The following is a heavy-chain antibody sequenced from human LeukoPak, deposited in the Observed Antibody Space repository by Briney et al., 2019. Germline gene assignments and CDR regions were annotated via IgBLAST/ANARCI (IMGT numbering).Heavy chain of an antibody. CDR3: ARRSQEQQLVLYYYYYMDV. V-gene: IGHV1-18*01. Sequence: ASVKVSCKASGYTFTSYGISWVRQAPGQELEWMGWISAYNGNTNYAQKLQGRVTMTTDTSTSTAYMELRSLRSDDTAVYYCARRSQEQQLVLYYYYYMDVWGKGTTVTVSS. CDR1: GYTFTSYG. D-gene: IGHD6-13*01. CDR2: ISAYNGNT. J-gene: IGHJ6*03.